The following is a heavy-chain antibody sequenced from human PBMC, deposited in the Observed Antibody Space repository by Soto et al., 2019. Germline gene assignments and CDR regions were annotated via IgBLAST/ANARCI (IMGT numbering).Heavy chain of an antibody. V-gene: IGHV4-4*02. CDR1: GGSINSDKW. J-gene: IGHJ4*02. CDR3: ARRDYYDSTGYYGD. Sequence: QVQLQESGPGLVKPSGTLSLTCAVSGGSINSDKWWNWVRQPPGKGLEWIGEVHRSGSTNSNPSRKGRVTISVDKAQNHFSLKLSSVTAADTGVDYCARRDYYDSTGYYGDWGQGTPVTVSS. CDR2: VHRSGST. D-gene: IGHD3-22*01.